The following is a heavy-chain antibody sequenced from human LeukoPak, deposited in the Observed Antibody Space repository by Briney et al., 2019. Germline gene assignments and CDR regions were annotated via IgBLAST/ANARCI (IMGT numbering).Heavy chain of an antibody. V-gene: IGHV1-69*04. CDR1: GGTFSSYA. Sequence: SVKVSCKASGGTFSSYAISWVRQAPGQGLEWMGRIIPILGIANYAQKFQGRVTITADKSTSTAYMELSSPRSEDTAVYYCAMPARAGRGLIDYWGQGTLVTVSS. J-gene: IGHJ4*02. D-gene: IGHD6-19*01. CDR3: AMPARAGRGLIDY. CDR2: IIPILGIA.